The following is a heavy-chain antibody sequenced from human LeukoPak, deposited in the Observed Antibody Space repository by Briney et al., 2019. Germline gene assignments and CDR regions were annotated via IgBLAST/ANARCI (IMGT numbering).Heavy chain of an antibody. V-gene: IGHV1-2*06. CDR3: ARDLGGDTAMPLGY. Sequence: ASVKVSCKPPGYTFTGDYMHWVRQAPGQGLEWMGRINPNSGGTNYAQKFQGRVTITRDTSISTAYMELSRLRSDDTAVYYCARDLGGDTAMPLGYWGQGTLVTVSS. D-gene: IGHD5-18*01. J-gene: IGHJ4*02. CDR2: INPNSGGT. CDR1: GYTFTGDY.